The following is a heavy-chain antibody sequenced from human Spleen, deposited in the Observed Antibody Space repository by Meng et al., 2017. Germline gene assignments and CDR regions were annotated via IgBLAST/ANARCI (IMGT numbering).Heavy chain of an antibody. CDR1: GFTFSSYA. CDR3: ARGSPLGQQLVYYYYGMDV. J-gene: IGHJ6*02. D-gene: IGHD6-13*01. V-gene: IGHV3-30*01. CDR2: ISYDGSNK. Sequence: GESLKISCAASGFTFSSYAMHWVRQAPGKGLEWVAVISYDGSNKYYADSVKGRFTISRDNSKNTLYLQMNSLRAEDTAVYYCARGSPLGQQLVYYYYGMDVWGQGNTVNVSS.